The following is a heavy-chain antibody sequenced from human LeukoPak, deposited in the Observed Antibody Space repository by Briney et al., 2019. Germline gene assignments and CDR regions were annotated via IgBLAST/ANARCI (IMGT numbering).Heavy chain of an antibody. Sequence: ASVKVSCKASGYTFTGYYMHWVRQAPGQGLEWMGRINPNSGGTNYAQKFQGRVTMTRDTSISTAYMELSSLRAEDTAVYYCARDVVVVAANGWFDPWGQGTLVTVSS. V-gene: IGHV1-2*06. J-gene: IGHJ5*02. CDR3: ARDVVVVAANGWFDP. CDR2: INPNSGGT. CDR1: GYTFTGYY. D-gene: IGHD2-15*01.